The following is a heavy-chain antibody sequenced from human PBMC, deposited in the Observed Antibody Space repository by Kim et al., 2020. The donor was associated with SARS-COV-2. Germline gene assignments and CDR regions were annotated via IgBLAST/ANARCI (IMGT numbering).Heavy chain of an antibody. Sequence: LSLTCAASGFTFSSYSMNWVRQAPGKGLEWVSYISSSSSTIYYADSVKGRFTISRDNAKNSLYLQMNSLRDEDTAVYYCARQCSGGSCFEGFDPWGQGTLVTVSS. CDR1: GFTFSSYS. J-gene: IGHJ5*02. CDR3: ARQCSGGSCFEGFDP. D-gene: IGHD2-15*01. CDR2: ISSSSSTI. V-gene: IGHV3-48*02.